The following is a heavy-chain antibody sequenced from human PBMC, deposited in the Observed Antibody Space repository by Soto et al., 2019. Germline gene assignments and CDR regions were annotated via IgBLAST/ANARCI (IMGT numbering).Heavy chain of an antibody. D-gene: IGHD2-8*02. V-gene: IGHV1-18*04. CDR3: ARERGATTGRGYFSGGLLRPFDY. CDR2: ISAYNGNT. CDR1: GYTFTSYG. Sequence: EASVKVSCKASGYTFTSYGISWVRQAPGQGLERMGWISAYNGNTNYAQKLQGRVTMTTDTSTSTAYMELRSLRSDDTAVYYCARERGATTGRGYFSGGLLRPFDYWGQGTLVTVSS. J-gene: IGHJ4*02.